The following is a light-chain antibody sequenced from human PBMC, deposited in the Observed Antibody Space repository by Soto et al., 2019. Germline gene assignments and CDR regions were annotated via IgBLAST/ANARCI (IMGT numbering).Light chain of an antibody. CDR2: AVS. Sequence: QSVLTQPASVSGSPGQSITISCTGTSSDVGLYDYVSWYQQHPGKAPQLMIYAVSNRPSGVSNRFSASKSGKTASLFISGLQAEDEADYYCSSYTSDSSYVFGSGTKVTLL. J-gene: IGLJ1*01. CDR3: SSYTSDSSYV. V-gene: IGLV2-14*01. CDR1: SSDVGLYDY.